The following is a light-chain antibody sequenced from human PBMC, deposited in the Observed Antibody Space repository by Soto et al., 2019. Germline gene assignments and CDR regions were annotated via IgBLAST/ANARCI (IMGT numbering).Light chain of an antibody. CDR3: QQTTTFPLR. CDR1: QGITSW. Sequence: DIQMTQSPSSVSASVGDRVTITCRASQGITSWLAWYQQKPGKAPKLLIYRASNLQSGVPSRFSGSGSGTDITHTNSGLQPAEFAIYSCQQTTTFPLRFGGGTKVEFK. V-gene: IGKV1-12*01. CDR2: RAS. J-gene: IGKJ4*02.